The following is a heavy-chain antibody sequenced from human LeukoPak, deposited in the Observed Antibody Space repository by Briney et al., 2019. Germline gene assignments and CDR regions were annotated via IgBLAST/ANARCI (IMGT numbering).Heavy chain of an antibody. CDR3: ARGVVAATLFWFDP. Sequence: PSETLSLTCVVSGGSMNTYYWSWIRQPPGKGLEWIGYVSYSGNTHYNPSLKSRVTISVDTSKNQFSLRLNSLTAADTAVYYCARGVVAATLFWFDPWGQGTLVSVSS. CDR1: GGSMNTYY. CDR2: VSYSGNT. J-gene: IGHJ5*02. D-gene: IGHD6-19*01. V-gene: IGHV4-59*01.